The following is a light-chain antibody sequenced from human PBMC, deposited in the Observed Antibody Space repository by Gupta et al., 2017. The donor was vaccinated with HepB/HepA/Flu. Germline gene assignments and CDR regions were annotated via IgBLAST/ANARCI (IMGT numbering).Light chain of an antibody. CDR2: WAS. Sequence: DIVMHHSPDSLAVSLGERATINCKSSQSVLYISNNKNNLARYQQNPGQPPKLLMYWASTRESAVPDQSSGSRSARDFTPTIISMLAEDVAVDYCRQDDRTGRKFGGGTKVEIK. J-gene: IGKJ4*02. V-gene: IGKV4-1*01. CDR3: RQDDRTGRK. CDR1: QSVLYISNNKNN.